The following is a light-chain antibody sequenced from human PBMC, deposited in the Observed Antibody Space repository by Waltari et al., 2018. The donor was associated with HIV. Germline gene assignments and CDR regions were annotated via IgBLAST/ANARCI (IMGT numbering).Light chain of an antibody. CDR3: QQFYSTPFT. CDR2: AAS. Sequence: DIQMTQSPSSLSASVGGRVTISCRASQGITNSLAWYQQKPGKAPKLLLSAASRLESGVPSRFSGRGSGTDYTLTLSSLQPYDFATYYCQQFYSTPFTFGPGTKVDIK. J-gene: IGKJ3*01. V-gene: IGKV1-NL1*01. CDR1: QGITNS.